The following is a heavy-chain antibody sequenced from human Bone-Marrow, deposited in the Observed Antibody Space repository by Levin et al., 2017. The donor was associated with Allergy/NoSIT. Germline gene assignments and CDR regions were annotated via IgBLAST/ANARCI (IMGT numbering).Heavy chain of an antibody. D-gene: IGHD3-22*01. Sequence: PSETLSLTCTVSGGSLSSGGYYWSWLRQTPGKGLECIGYISDTGSTYYNPSLKSRLTISVDTSRNQFSLKLSSVTAADTAIYYCARELKENNFDTSGYYIDHWGQGVLVTVSS. V-gene: IGHV4-30-4*01. CDR2: ISDTGST. CDR1: GGSLSSGGYY. CDR3: ARELKENNFDTSGYYIDH. J-gene: IGHJ4*02.